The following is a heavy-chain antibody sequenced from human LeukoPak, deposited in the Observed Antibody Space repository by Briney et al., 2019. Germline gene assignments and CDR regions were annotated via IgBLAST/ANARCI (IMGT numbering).Heavy chain of an antibody. J-gene: IGHJ4*02. Sequence: PGGSLRLSCAASGFTFSSYAITSVRQSARPWLDSGSAISGSGGSTYYADSVKGRFTISRDNSKNTLYLQMNSLRAEDTAVYHCAKDLRTGLVVIGFDYWGQGTLVTVSS. CDR2: ISGSGGST. D-gene: IGHD3-22*01. CDR3: AKDLRTGLVVIGFDY. CDR1: GFTFSSYA. V-gene: IGHV3-23*01.